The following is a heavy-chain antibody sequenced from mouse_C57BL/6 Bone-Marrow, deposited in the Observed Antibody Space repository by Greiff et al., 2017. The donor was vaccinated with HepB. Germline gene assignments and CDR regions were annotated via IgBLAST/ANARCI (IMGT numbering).Heavy chain of an antibody. Sequence: DVMLVESGEGLVKPGGSLKLSCAASGFTFSSYAMSWVRQTPEKRLEWVAYISSGGDYIYYADTVKGRFTISRDNARNTLYLQMSSLKSEDTAMYYCTRDRDYDGAFAYWGQGTLVTVSA. CDR1: GFTFSSYA. CDR2: ISSGGDYI. CDR3: TRDRDYDGAFAY. V-gene: IGHV5-9-1*02. D-gene: IGHD2-4*01. J-gene: IGHJ3*01.